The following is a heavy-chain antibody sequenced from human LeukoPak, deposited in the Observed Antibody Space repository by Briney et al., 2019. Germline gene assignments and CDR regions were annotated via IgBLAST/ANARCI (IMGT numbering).Heavy chain of an antibody. CDR2: ISWISCNI. CDR3: ARRPLQVTEDVSHVGYYYYGMDV. Sequence: GGSLRLSCAASGFTFHDYAMLWVRHAPARGLEWVSGISWISCNIRYADSLKERFTISRDNAKNSLYLQMNSLRAEDTALYYCARRPLQVTEDVSHVGYYYYGMDVWGQGTTVTVSS. V-gene: IGHV3-9*01. CDR1: GFTFHDYA. J-gene: IGHJ6*02. D-gene: IGHD4-11*01.